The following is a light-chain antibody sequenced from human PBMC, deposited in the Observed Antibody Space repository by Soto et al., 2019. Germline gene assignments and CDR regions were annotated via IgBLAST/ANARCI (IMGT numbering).Light chain of an antibody. CDR3: QQRASWLLT. Sequence: EIVLTQSPATFSASPGERATLSCRASQSVSSYLAWYQQKPGQAPRLLIYDASNRATGIPVRFSGSGSGTDFTLTISSLEPEDFAVYHCQQRASWLLTFGGGTRVEIK. CDR2: DAS. V-gene: IGKV3-11*01. CDR1: QSVSSY. J-gene: IGKJ4*01.